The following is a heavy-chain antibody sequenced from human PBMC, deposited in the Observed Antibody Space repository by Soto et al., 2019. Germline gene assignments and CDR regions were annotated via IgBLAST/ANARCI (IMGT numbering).Heavy chain of an antibody. J-gene: IGHJ4*02. CDR1: GYTFIRYG. V-gene: IGHV1-18*01. D-gene: IGHD1-1*01. CDR3: ARDAKQRSYYFDY. CDR2: ISPYNGDT. Sequence: SVKVSCKASGYTFIRYGINWVRQAPGQGLEWMGWISPYNGDTNYAQKLQGRVTMTTDTSTSTAYLEVRSLRSDDTAVYYCARDAKQRSYYFDYWGQGALVTVSS.